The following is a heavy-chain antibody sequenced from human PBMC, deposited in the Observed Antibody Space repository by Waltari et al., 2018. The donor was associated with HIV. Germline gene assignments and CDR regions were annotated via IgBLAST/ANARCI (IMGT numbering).Heavy chain of an antibody. V-gene: IGHV3-7*01. CDR3: ARDTGSQYYYYGMDV. CDR1: GSILSSYW. CDR2: IKPDGSET. Sequence: EVLLVESGGGLVQPGGSLRLCCGTSGSILSSYWMSWVRQAPGQGLEWLANIKPDGSETYYVDSVKGRFTISRDNAKNSVYLQMDSLRVEDTALYFCARDTGSQYYYYGMDVWGQGTMVSVS. D-gene: IGHD3-10*01. J-gene: IGHJ6*02.